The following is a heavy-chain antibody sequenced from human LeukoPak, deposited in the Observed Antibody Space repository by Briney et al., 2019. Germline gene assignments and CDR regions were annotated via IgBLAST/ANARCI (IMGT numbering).Heavy chain of an antibody. Sequence: SETLSLTCAVYGGSFSGYYWSWIRQPPGKGLEWIGEINHSGSTNYNPSLKSRVTISVDASKNRFSLKLSSVTAADTAVYYCNYYYYGMDVWGQGTTVTVSS. CDR1: GGSFSGYY. J-gene: IGHJ6*02. CDR3: NYYYYGMDV. CDR2: INHSGST. V-gene: IGHV4-34*01.